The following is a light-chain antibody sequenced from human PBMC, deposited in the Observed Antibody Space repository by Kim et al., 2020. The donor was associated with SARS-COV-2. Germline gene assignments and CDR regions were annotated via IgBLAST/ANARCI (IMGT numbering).Light chain of an antibody. CDR1: QSVSSSY. V-gene: IGKV3-20*01. Sequence: PGERATLSCRASQSVSSSYLAWYQQKPGQAPRLLIYGASSRATGIPDRFSGSGSGTDFTLTISRLEPEDFAVYYCQQYGSSPPTYTFGQGTKLEI. CDR3: QQYGSSPPTYT. J-gene: IGKJ2*01. CDR2: GAS.